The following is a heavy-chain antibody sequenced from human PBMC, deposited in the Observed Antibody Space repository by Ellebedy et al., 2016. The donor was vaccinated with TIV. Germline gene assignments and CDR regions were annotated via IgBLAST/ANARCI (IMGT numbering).Heavy chain of an antibody. J-gene: IGHJ4*02. CDR3: AGVRDGRRPFDY. D-gene: IGHD5-24*01. CDR2: VFHNGHS. V-gene: IGHV4-59*01. Sequence: SETLSLTCTVSGGSITGYYWNWIRQSPGKGLEWIGFVFHNGHSKYNPSLESRLTLSVDTSKDQFSLRLSPVAAADTALYYCAGVRDGRRPFDYWGQGALVTVSS. CDR1: GGSITGYY.